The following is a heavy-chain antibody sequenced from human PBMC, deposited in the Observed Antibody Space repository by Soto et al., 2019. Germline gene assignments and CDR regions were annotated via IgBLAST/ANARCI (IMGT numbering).Heavy chain of an antibody. CDR1: GYTFIYYY. V-gene: IGHV1-2*02. J-gene: IGHJ4*02. D-gene: IGHD5-18*01. Sequence: ASVKVSCKASGYTFIYYYIHWLRLAPGHGPEWMGWINPKSGGTSHAQKFQGRVTMTRDTSTSTVYMELSRLTSDDRAVYYCARRDISGSFDYWGQGTSVTVSS. CDR3: ARRDISGSFDY. CDR2: INPKSGGT.